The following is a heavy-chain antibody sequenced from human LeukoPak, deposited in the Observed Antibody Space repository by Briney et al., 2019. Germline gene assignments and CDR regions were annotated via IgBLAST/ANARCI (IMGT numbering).Heavy chain of an antibody. CDR3: ARGGATRGLQLWLLRGKLSWFDP. CDR2: IYTSGST. CDR1: GGSISSYY. D-gene: IGHD5-18*01. V-gene: IGHV4-4*07. Sequence: SETLSLTCTVSGGSISSYYWSWIRQPAGKGLEWIGRIYTSGSTNYNPSLKSRVTMSVDTSKNQFSLKLSSVTAAETAVYYCARGGATRGLQLWLLRGKLSWFDPWGQGTLVTVSS. J-gene: IGHJ5*02.